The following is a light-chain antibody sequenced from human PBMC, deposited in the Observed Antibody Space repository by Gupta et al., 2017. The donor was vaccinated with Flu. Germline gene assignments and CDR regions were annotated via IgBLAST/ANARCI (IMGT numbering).Light chain of an antibody. CDR2: EVS. Sequence: ITISCTGTISAVGGYNYVSWYHQHPGKAPKLIVYEVSNRHSGISNRFSGSKSGNTASLTIPGLQAEDEAHYYCSSFITSATLGVFGGGTKLTVL. CDR3: SSFITSATLGV. J-gene: IGLJ3*02. CDR1: ISAVGGYNY. V-gene: IGLV2-14*01.